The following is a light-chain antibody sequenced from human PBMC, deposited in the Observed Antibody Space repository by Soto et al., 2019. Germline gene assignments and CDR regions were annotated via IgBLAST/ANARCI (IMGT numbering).Light chain of an antibody. CDR3: XXYNSWPET. J-gene: IGKJ1*01. V-gene: IGKV3-15*01. Sequence: EIVITHSPGTLSLSPLEISTLFCMASQRLRSSLALYQQKPGQAPRIFIYDASTRATGIPARFTGSGSGTEFTLTLSSLQSEDFAVYYCXXYNSWPETFGQGTKVDIK. CDR1: QRLRSS. CDR2: DAS.